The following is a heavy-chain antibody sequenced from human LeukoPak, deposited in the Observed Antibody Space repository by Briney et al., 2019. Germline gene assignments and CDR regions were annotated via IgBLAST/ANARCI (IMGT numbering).Heavy chain of an antibody. CDR1: GASISSYY. D-gene: IGHD2-8*01. CDR3: ATNGYYCMDV. Sequence: PSETLSLTCTVSGASISSYYWSWIRQPPGKGLEWIGEIYHSGGTNYNPSLKSRITISVDKSQNQFSLKVNSLTAADTAVYYCATNGYYCMDVWGKGTTVTVSS. CDR2: IYHSGGT. J-gene: IGHJ6*03. V-gene: IGHV4-59*12.